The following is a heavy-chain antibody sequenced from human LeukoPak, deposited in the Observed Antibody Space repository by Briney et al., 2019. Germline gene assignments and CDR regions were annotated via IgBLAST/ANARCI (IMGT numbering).Heavy chain of an antibody. Sequence: GGSLRLSCAASGFTFNNYAMNWVRQAPGKGLEWVSDITVSGRATYYADSVKGRFTISRDNSKNTLYLQMNSLRVEDTAIYYCARSYSSSLKFDYWGQGTLVTVSS. CDR2: ITVSGRAT. CDR1: GFTFNNYA. V-gene: IGHV3-23*01. J-gene: IGHJ4*02. CDR3: ARSYSSSLKFDY. D-gene: IGHD6-6*01.